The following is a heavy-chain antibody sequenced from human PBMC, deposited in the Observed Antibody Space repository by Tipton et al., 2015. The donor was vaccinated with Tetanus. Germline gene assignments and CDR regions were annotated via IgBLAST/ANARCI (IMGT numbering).Heavy chain of an antibody. CDR2: IYHSGST. CDR1: GGSISSGGYY. D-gene: IGHD4-17*01. CDR3: ASLDYGDSDFDY. Sequence: TLSLTCTVSGGSISSGGYYWSWVRQPPGKGLEWIGEIYHSGSTNYNPSLKSRVPISVDKSKNQFSLKLSSVTAADTAVYYCASLDYGDSDFDYWGQGTLVTVSS. J-gene: IGHJ4*02. V-gene: IGHV4-4*02.